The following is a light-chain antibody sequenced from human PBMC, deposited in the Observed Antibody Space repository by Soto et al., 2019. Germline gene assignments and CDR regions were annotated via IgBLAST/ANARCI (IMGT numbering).Light chain of an antibody. V-gene: IGKV1-33*01. CDR3: QQYNNFPLT. J-gene: IGKJ4*01. CDR1: QDISNY. CDR2: DAS. Sequence: DIQMTQPPSSLSASVGDRVTITCQASQDISNYLNWYQQKPGKAPKLLIYDASNLETGVPSRFSGSGSGTDFTFTISSVQPEDIATYFCQQYNNFPLTFGGGTKVEIK.